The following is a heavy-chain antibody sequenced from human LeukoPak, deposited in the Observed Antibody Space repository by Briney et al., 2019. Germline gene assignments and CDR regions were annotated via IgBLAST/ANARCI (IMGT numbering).Heavy chain of an antibody. CDR1: GGSISGHY. D-gene: IGHD4-11*01. Sequence: SETLSLTCTVSGGSISGHYWSWIRQPPGKGLEWIGHIYYTGDNNYDPSLKSRVPMLVDTSKNQFSLKVTSVTAADTAVYYCASLTRPATVGTTYYHSLDVWGQGSTVTVSS. CDR2: IYYTGDN. CDR3: ASLTRPATVGTTYYHSLDV. J-gene: IGHJ6*02. V-gene: IGHV4-59*08.